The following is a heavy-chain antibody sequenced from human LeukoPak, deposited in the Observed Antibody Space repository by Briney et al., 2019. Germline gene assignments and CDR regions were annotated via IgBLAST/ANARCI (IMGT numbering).Heavy chain of an antibody. CDR3: ARDQYYYDSSGYYYVF. Sequence: GASVKVSFTASGYTFTSYGISWVRQAPGQGLEWMGWVSAYNGNTNYAQKLQGRVTMTTDTSTSTAYMELRSLRSDDTAVYYCARDQYYYDSSGYYYVFWGQGTLVTVSS. CDR2: VSAYNGNT. V-gene: IGHV1-18*01. CDR1: GYTFTSYG. J-gene: IGHJ4*02. D-gene: IGHD3-22*01.